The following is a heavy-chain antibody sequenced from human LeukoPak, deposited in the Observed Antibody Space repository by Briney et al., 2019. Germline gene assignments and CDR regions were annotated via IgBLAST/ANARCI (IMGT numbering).Heavy chain of an antibody. CDR3: ARGPGYCSSTSCHNIYYYYGMDV. V-gene: IGHV1-69*13. CDR2: IIPIFGTA. Sequence: EASVKVSCKASGYTFTGYYMNWVRQAPGQGLEWMGGIIPIFGTANYAQKFQGRVTITADESTSTAYMELSSLRSEDTAVYYCARGPGYCSSTSCHNIYYYYGMDVWGQGTTVTVSS. J-gene: IGHJ6*02. D-gene: IGHD2-2*01. CDR1: GYTFTGYY.